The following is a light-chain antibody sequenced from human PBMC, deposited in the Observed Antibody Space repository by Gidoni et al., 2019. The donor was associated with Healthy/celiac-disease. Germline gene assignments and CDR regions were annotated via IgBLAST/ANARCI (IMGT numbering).Light chain of an antibody. J-gene: IGLJ3*02. Sequence: QSVLTQPPSASGTPGPRVTLSCSGSSSHIGSNTVNWYQQLPGTAPKLPIYSNNQRPSGVPDRFSGSKSGTSASLAISGLQSEDEADYYCAAWDDSLNGPVFGGGTKLTVL. CDR3: AAWDDSLNGPV. V-gene: IGLV1-44*01. CDR2: SNN. CDR1: SSHIGSNT.